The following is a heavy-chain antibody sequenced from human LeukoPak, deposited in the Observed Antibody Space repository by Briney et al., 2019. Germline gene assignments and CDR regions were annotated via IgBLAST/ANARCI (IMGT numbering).Heavy chain of an antibody. CDR3: ARAAVHYNSVMDV. Sequence: ASVKVSCKASGYTFTTYHIHWVRQAPGQGLEWMGIINPGDGSTSYAQKFQGRVTVTRDTSTSTVYMDLSSLRSEDTAVYYCARAAVHYNSVMDVWGQGTTVTVSS. D-gene: IGHD6-25*01. CDR2: INPGDGST. V-gene: IGHV1-46*01. J-gene: IGHJ6*02. CDR1: GYTFTTYH.